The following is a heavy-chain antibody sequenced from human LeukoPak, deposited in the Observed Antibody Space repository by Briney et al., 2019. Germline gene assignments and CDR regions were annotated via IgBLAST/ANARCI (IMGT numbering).Heavy chain of an antibody. V-gene: IGHV3-15*01. J-gene: IGHJ4*02. D-gene: IGHD3-16*01. CDR3: ATGGHYFGL. CDR1: GFIFSDAL. CDR2: IKRQSDGGTS. Sequence: GGSLRLSCAASGFIFSDALMSWVRQAPGKGLEWLGRIKRQSDGGTSDYAAPVKGRITVSRDDSGNTLFLQMNSLKSEDTAVYYCATGGHYFGLWGQGTLVTVSS.